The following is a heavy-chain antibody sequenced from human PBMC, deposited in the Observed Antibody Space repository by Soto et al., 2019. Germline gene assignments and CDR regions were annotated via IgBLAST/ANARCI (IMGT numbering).Heavy chain of an antibody. CDR2: IIPILGIA. J-gene: IGHJ6*03. D-gene: IGHD2-2*01. CDR3: AREEVVVVPAALGGYYNYYYMDV. CDR1: GGTFSSYT. Sequence: SVKVSCKASGGTFSSYTISWVRQAPGQGLEWMGRIIPILGIANYAQKFQGRVTITAGKSTSTAYMELSSLRSEDTAVYYCAREEVVVVPAALGGYYNYYYMDVWGKGTTVTVSS. V-gene: IGHV1-69*04.